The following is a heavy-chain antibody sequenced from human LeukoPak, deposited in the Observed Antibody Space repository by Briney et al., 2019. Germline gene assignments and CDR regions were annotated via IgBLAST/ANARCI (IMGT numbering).Heavy chain of an antibody. D-gene: IGHD3-9*01. CDR2: ISSSSSYI. Sequence: GGSLRLSCAASGFSFSSYGMQWVRQAPGKGLEWVSSISSSSSYIYYADSVKGRFTISRDNSKNTLYLQMNSLRAEDTAVYYCAKDKRYFDWLPYYFDYWGQGTLVTVSS. CDR1: GFSFSSYG. CDR3: AKDKRYFDWLPYYFDY. J-gene: IGHJ4*02. V-gene: IGHV3-21*01.